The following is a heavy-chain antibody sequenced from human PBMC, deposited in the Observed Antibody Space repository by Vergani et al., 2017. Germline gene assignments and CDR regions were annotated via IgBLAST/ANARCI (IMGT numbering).Heavy chain of an antibody. CDR3: ARSGYCAHGVCYMTYYYYMDV. J-gene: IGHJ6*03. V-gene: IGHV3-7*01. D-gene: IGHD2-8*01. CDR2: IKQDGSEK. CDR1: GFTFSSYW. Sequence: VQLVESGGGVVQPGGSLRLSCAASGFTFSSYWMSWVRQAPGKGLEWVANIKQDGSEKYYVDSVKGRFTISRDNSKNTLYLQMNNLRAADTAVYYCARSGYCAHGVCYMTYYYYMDVWGKGTAVTVSS.